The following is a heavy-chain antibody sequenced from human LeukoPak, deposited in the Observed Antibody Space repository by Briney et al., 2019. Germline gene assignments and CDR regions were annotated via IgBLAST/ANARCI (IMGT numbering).Heavy chain of an antibody. CDR3: AREGTDMLTKDFDS. CDR1: GFTSSDHY. V-gene: IGHV1-2*02. J-gene: IGHJ4*02. D-gene: IGHD1-1*01. CDR2: INPHSTYR. Sequence: GASVTVSCTCSGFTSSDHYIHWVRQAPGQGLEWMAYINPHSTYRNFAEKFHGRVTLTRDTSMSTVYMELIGLTSDDTAVYYCAREGTDMLTKDFDSWGQGTLVSVSS.